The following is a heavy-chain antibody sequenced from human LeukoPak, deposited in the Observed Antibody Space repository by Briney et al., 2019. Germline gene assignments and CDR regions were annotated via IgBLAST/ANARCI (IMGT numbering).Heavy chain of an antibody. CDR1: GFTFDDYA. J-gene: IGHJ6*02. D-gene: IGHD2-2*01. V-gene: IGHV3-33*08. CDR3: ARDSGYCSSTSCYGDYYGMDV. CDR2: IWYDGSNK. Sequence: GGSLRLSCAASGFTFDDYAMHWVRQAPGKGLEWVAVIWYDGSNKYYADSVKGRFTISRDNSKNTLYLQMNSLRAEDTAVYYCARDSGYCSSTSCYGDYYGMDVWGQGTTVTVSS.